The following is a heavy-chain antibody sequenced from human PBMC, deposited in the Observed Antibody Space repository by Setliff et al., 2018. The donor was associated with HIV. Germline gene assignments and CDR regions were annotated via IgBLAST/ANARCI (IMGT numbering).Heavy chain of an antibody. CDR3: ALPYCSGGNCWSSASLPPAGWFDP. D-gene: IGHD2-15*01. CDR2: TTPLLGTT. Sequence: SVKVSCKAYGHTFSSYGITWVRQAPGQGLEWMGGTTPLLGTTNYAQKFQGRVTITTDESTSTAYMELSSLRSEDTAVYYCALPYCSGGNCWSSASLPPAGWFDPWGQGTLVTVSS. CDR1: GHTFSSYG. V-gene: IGHV1-69*05. J-gene: IGHJ5*02.